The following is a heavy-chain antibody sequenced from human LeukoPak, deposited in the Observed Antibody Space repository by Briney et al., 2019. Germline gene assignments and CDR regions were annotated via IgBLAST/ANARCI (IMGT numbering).Heavy chain of an antibody. CDR1: GGSISSSSYY. CDR3: AKVKGGYFYALDS. J-gene: IGHJ4*02. CDR2: IYYSGST. D-gene: IGHD5-12*01. Sequence: SETLSLTCTVSGGSISSSSYYWGWGRQPRGKGLEWIGSIYYSGSTYYNPSRKSRVAISLDKSKKQFALSLSSVTAADTAVYYCAKVKGGYFYALDSWGQGTLVTVSS. V-gene: IGHV4-39*06.